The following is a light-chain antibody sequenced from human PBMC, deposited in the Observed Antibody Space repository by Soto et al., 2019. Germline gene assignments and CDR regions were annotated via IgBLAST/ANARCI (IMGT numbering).Light chain of an antibody. J-gene: IGKJ4*01. V-gene: IGKV1-33*01. CDR2: DAS. CDR3: QQYDNLPLT. Sequence: DIQMTQSPCSLSASVGDRVTITCQASQDINNYLNWYQQKSGKAPKLLIYDASDLETGVPSRFSGSGSGTDFTFTISSLQPEDIATYYCQQYDNLPLTFGGGTKVDI. CDR1: QDINNY.